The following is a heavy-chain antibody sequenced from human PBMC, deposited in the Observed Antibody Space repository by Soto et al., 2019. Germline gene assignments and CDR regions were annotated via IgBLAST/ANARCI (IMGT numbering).Heavy chain of an antibody. CDR2: IYSTGTT. Sequence: EVQLVESGGGLIQPGGSLKLSCAASGFTVGNNYMRWVRQAPGKGLEWVSLIYSTGTTKYADSVKGRITVSRDNAKNTLYLQMNSLRAEDTAVYYCAKDGRGSGSHYNSFGYWGQGTLVTVSS. V-gene: IGHV3-53*01. J-gene: IGHJ4*02. D-gene: IGHD3-10*01. CDR1: GFTVGNNY. CDR3: AKDGRGSGSHYNSFGY.